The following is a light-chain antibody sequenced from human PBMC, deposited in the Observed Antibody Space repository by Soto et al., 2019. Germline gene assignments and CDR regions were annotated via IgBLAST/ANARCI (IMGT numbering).Light chain of an antibody. CDR1: SSNIGSNT. CDR3: AAWDDSLNVL. Sequence: QSVLTQPPSASGTPGQRVTISCSGSSSNIGSNTVNWYQQLPGTAPKLLIYSNNQRPSGVPGRFSGSKSGTSASLAISGLQSEDEADYYCAAWDDSLNVLFGGGTKVTVL. J-gene: IGLJ2*01. V-gene: IGLV1-44*01. CDR2: SNN.